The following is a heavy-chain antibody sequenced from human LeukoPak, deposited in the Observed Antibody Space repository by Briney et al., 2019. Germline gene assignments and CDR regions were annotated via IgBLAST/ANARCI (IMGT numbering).Heavy chain of an antibody. D-gene: IGHD7-27*01. CDR1: GGSISGYY. V-gene: IGHV4-59*01. CDR3: ARGRDWGRRASYFDY. CDR2: MYYSGST. Sequence: PSETLSLTCTVSGGSISGYYWSWIRQPPEKGLEWIGYMYYSGSTNYNPSLKSRVTISGDTSKNQFSLKLSSVTAADTAVYYCARGRDWGRRASYFDYWGQGTLVTVSS. J-gene: IGHJ4*02.